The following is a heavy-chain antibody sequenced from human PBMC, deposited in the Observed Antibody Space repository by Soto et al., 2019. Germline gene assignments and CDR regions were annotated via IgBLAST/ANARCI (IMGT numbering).Heavy chain of an antibody. J-gene: IGHJ4*02. D-gene: IGHD6-13*01. CDR2: ISYVGSNK. CDR3: AKDLPMRIAAAGTPLDY. V-gene: IGHV3-30*18. CDR1: GFTFSSYG. Sequence: GGSLRLSCAASGFTFSSYGMHWVRQAPGKGLDCVAVISYVGSNKFYAASVKGRFTISRDNSKNTLYLQMNSLRAEDTAVYYCAKDLPMRIAAAGTPLDYWGQGTLVTVSS.